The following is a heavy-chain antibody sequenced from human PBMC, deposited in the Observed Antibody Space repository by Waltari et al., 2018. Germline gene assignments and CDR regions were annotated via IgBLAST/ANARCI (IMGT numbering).Heavy chain of an antibody. D-gene: IGHD5-18*01. Sequence: EVQLVESGGGLVQPGGSLRLSCAASGFPFSSYWMHWVRQAPGKGLVWVSRINSDGSSTSYADSVKGRFTISRDNAKNTLYLQMNSLRAEDTAVYYCAREVGYSYGSFDAFDIWGQGTMVTVSS. CDR2: INSDGSST. J-gene: IGHJ3*02. V-gene: IGHV3-74*01. CDR3: AREVGYSYGSFDAFDI. CDR1: GFPFSSYW.